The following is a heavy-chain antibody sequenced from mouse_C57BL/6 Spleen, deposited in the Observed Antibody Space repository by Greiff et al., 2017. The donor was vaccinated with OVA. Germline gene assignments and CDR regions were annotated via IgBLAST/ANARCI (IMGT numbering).Heavy chain of an antibody. CDR3: ARPIYDSYSYYFDY. CDR1: GYAFSSYW. Sequence: VQLQQSGAELVKPGASVKISCKASGYAFSSYWMNWVKQRPGKGLEWIGQIYPGDGDTNYNGKFKGKATLTADKSSSTAYMQLSSLTSEDSAVYFCARPIYDSYSYYFDYWGQGTTLTVSS. CDR2: IYPGDGDT. V-gene: IGHV1-80*01. D-gene: IGHD2-3*01. J-gene: IGHJ2*01.